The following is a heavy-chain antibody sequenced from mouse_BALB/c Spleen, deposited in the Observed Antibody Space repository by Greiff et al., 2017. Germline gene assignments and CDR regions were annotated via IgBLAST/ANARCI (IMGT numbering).Heavy chain of an antibody. CDR3: ARGITTVEFAY. Sequence: VQLKESGPGLVKPSQSLSLTCTVTGYSITSDYAWNWIRQFPGNKLEWMGYISYSGSTSYNPSLKSRISITRDTSKNQFFLQLNSVTTEDTATYYCARGITTVEFAYWGQGTLVTVSA. CDR2: ISYSGST. D-gene: IGHD1-1*01. CDR1: GYSITSDYA. V-gene: IGHV3-2*02. J-gene: IGHJ3*01.